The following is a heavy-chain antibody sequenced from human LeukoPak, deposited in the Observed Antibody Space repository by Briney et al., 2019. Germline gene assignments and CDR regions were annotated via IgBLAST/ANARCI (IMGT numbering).Heavy chain of an antibody. CDR3: AKGSWGEAVAALLDAFDI. D-gene: IGHD6-19*01. CDR1: GFTFSSYG. J-gene: IGHJ3*02. Sequence: GRSLRLSCAASGFTFSSYGMHWVRQAPGKGLEWVAVISYDGSNKYYADSVKGRFTISRDNSKNTLYLQMNSLRAEDTAVYYCAKGSWGEAVAALLDAFDIWGQGTMVTVSS. V-gene: IGHV3-30*18. CDR2: ISYDGSNK.